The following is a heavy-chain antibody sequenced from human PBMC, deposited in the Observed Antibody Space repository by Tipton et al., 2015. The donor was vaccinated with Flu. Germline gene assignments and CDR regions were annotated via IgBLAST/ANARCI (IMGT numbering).Heavy chain of an antibody. CDR1: GGSISSGGYY. J-gene: IGHJ5*02. CDR2: IYHSGTT. CDR3: ARFASSWLIGTFDP. D-gene: IGHD6-13*01. V-gene: IGHV4-31*03. Sequence: TLSLTCTVSGGSISSGGYYWSWIRQHPGKGLEWIGYIYHSGTTYYNPSLKSRIIMSADTSKHHFSLKLSSVTAADTAVYYCARFASSWLIGTFDPWGQGTLVTVSS.